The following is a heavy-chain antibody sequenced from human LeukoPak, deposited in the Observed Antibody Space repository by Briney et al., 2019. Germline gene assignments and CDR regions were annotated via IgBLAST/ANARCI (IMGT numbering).Heavy chain of an antibody. CDR2: ISSSGSTI. J-gene: IGHJ3*02. V-gene: IGHV3-48*03. D-gene: IGHD3-22*01. CDR3: ARSTYYYDSSGFNYAAFDI. Sequence: GGSLRLSCAASGFTFSSYEMNWVRQAPGQGLEWGSYISSSGSTIDYADSVKGRFTISRDNAKNSLYLQMNSLRAEDTAVYYCARSTYYYDSSGFNYAAFDIWGQGKMVTVSS. CDR1: GFTFSSYE.